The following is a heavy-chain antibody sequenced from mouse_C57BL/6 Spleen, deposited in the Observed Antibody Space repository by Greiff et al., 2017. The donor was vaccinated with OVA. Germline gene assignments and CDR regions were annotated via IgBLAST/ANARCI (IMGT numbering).Heavy chain of an antibody. V-gene: IGHV1-82*01. D-gene: IGHD1-1*01. CDR2: IYPGDGDT. J-gene: IGHJ3*01. CDR1: GYAFSSSW. Sequence: QVQLQQSGPELVKPGASVKISCKASGYAFSSSWMNWVKQRPGKGLEWIGRIYPGDGDTNYNGKFKGKATLTADKSSSTAYMQLSSLTSEDSAVYFCARCHYYGSSLAWFAYWGQGTLVTVSA. CDR3: ARCHYYGSSLAWFAY.